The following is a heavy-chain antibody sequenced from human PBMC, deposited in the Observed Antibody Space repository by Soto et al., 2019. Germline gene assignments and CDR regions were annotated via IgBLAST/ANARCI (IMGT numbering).Heavy chain of an antibody. Sequence: GGSLRLSCTASGFTFGDYAMSWVRQAPGKGLEWVGFIRSKAYGGTTEYAASVKGRFTISRDDSKSIAYLQMNSLKTEDTAVYYCNRHYDTVYWGQGTLVTVSS. CDR2: IRSKAYGGTT. CDR3: NRHYDTVY. J-gene: IGHJ4*02. D-gene: IGHD3-9*01. CDR1: GFTFGDYA. V-gene: IGHV3-49*04.